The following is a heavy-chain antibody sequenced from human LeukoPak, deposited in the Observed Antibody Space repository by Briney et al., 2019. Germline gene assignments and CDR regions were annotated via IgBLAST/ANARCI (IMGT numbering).Heavy chain of an antibody. V-gene: IGHV3-7*01. CDR1: GFTFSDAW. J-gene: IGHJ4*02. Sequence: GGSLRLSCAASGFTFSDAWMGWVRQAPRKGLEWVANIKQDGSEKYYVDSVKGRFTISRDNAKNSLYLQMNSLRAEDTAVYYCATDSFVSGSGSGSPDYWGQGTLVTVSS. CDR3: ATDSFVSGSGSGSPDY. D-gene: IGHD3-10*01. CDR2: IKQDGSEK.